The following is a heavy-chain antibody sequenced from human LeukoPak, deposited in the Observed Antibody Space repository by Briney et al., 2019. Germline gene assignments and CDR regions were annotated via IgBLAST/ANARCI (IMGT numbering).Heavy chain of an antibody. CDR3: ARDPRWLTPDCTSTSCYENYFDP. Sequence: SETLSLTCTVSGGSISSYYWSWIRQPAGKGLEWIGRFYTSGSTIYNPSLKSRVTMSVDTSKNQFSLKLSSVTAADTAVYYCARDPRWLTPDCTSTSCYENYFDPWGQGTLVTVSS. CDR2: FYTSGST. V-gene: IGHV4-4*07. D-gene: IGHD2-2*01. CDR1: GGSISSYY. J-gene: IGHJ5*02.